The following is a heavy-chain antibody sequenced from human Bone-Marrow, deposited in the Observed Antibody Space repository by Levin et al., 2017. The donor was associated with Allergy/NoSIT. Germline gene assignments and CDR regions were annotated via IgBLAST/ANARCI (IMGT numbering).Heavy chain of an antibody. J-gene: IGHJ3*02. V-gene: IGHV5-51*01. CDR3: ARQKYANSLGDDAAFDI. Sequence: GGSLRLSCKASGYSFDTYWFAWVRQKPGKGLEWMGLMYPDDSDIRYSPSFQGQVTISADKSMGTAYLHWSSLKASDTAMYFCARQKYANSLGDDAAFDIWGQGTMVTVSS. CDR1: GYSFDTYW. D-gene: IGHD1-26*01. CDR2: MYPDDSDI.